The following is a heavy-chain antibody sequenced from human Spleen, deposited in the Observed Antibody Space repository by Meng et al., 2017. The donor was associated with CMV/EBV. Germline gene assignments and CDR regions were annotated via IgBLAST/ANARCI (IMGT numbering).Heavy chain of an antibody. CDR2: ISASGGGT. CDR3: AKDSYGDYVYHFDY. J-gene: IGHJ4*02. V-gene: IGHV3-23*01. Sequence: GGSLRLSCAASGFTFSSYAMSWVRQAPGKGLEWVSGISASGGGTYYADSVKGRFTISRDNSKNTLYLQMNSLRAEDTAVYCCAKDSYGDYVYHFDYWGQGTLVTVSS. D-gene: IGHD4-17*01. CDR1: GFTFSSYA.